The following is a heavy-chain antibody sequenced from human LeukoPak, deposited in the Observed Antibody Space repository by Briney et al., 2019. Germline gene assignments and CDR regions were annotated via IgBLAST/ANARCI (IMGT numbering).Heavy chain of an antibody. J-gene: IGHJ1*01. CDR2: IYYSGST. V-gene: IGHV4-39*07. CDR3: ARGGGNYYDSSGYYSVFQH. Sequence: PSQTLSLTCTVSGGSISSSSYYWGWIRQPPGRGLEWIGNIYYSGSTYYNPSLKSRVTMSVDTSKNQFSLKLSSVTAADTAVYYCARGGGNYYDSSGYYSVFQHWGQGTLVTVSS. D-gene: IGHD3-22*01. CDR1: GGSISSSSYY.